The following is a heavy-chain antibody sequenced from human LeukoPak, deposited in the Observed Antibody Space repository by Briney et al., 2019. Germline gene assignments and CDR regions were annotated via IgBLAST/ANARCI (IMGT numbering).Heavy chain of an antibody. J-gene: IGHJ4*02. Sequence: RGASVTVSCTASGYTFTSYSMGWVRQAPGQGLEWMGLINAIVGKTTYAQTFQGRVTMTTDTSTSTAYMELSSLISEDPAVYYCVSRPTTVTVGYWGQGALVTVSP. CDR2: INAIVGKT. CDR1: GYTFTSYS. CDR3: VSRPTTVTVGY. D-gene: IGHD4-17*01. V-gene: IGHV1-46*01.